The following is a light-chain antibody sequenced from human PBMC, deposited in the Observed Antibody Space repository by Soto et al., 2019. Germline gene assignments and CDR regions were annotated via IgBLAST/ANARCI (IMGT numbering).Light chain of an antibody. Sequence: QSVLTQPASVSGSPGQSITISCTGTSSDVGGYNYVSWYQQHPGTAPKLMIYDVSNRPSRVSHLFSGSKSGNTASLTISGLQTEDEADYYCSSYTRSSTSYVFGTGTKLTVL. CDR2: DVS. CDR3: SSYTRSSTSYV. J-gene: IGLJ1*01. V-gene: IGLV2-14*01. CDR1: SSDVGGYNY.